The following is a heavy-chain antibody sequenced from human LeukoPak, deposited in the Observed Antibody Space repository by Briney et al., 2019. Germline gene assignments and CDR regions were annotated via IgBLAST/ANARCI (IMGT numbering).Heavy chain of an antibody. CDR3: ARDSSGWSNYYYYGMDV. J-gene: IGHJ6*02. D-gene: IGHD6-19*01. Sequence: GGSLRPSCAASGFTFSSYAMSWVRQAPGKGLEWVSAISGSGGSTYYADSVKGRFTISRDNSKNTLYLQMNSLRAEDTAVYYCARDSSGWSNYYYYGMDVWGQGTTVTVSS. CDR2: ISGSGGST. CDR1: GFTFSSYA. V-gene: IGHV3-23*01.